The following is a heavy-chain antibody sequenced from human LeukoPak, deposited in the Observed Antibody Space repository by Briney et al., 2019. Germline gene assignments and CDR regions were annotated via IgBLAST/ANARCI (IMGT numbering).Heavy chain of an antibody. J-gene: IGHJ5*02. CDR1: GFTFSSYS. CDR2: ISSSSSYI. D-gene: IGHD2-2*01. V-gene: IGHV3-21*01. CDR3: ARDPSVVVPAVINWFDP. Sequence: GGSLRLSCAASGFTFSSYSMNWVRQAPGKGLEWVSSISSSSSYIYYADSVKGRFTTSRDNAKNSLYLQMNSLRAEDTAVYYCARDPSVVVPAVINWFDPWGQGTLVTVSS.